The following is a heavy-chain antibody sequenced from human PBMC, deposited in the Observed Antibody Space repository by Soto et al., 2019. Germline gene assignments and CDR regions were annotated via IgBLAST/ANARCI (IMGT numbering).Heavy chain of an antibody. Sequence: SSYSSSPHCYRQSPSRGLEWLGRTCYRSKWYNDYAVSVKSRITINPDTSKNQFSLQLNSVTPEDTAAYFCARIVYTSGWYSFWGQGTLVTVSS. CDR3: ARIVYTSGWYSF. CDR2: TCYRSKWYN. CDR1: SSYSSS. D-gene: IGHD6-13*01. J-gene: IGHJ4*02. V-gene: IGHV6-1*01.